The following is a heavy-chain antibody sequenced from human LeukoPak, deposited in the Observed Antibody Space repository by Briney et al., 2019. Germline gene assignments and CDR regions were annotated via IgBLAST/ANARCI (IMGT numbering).Heavy chain of an antibody. V-gene: IGHV3-21*01. Sequence: PGGSLRLSCAASGFTLSSYSMNWVRQAPGKGLERVSSISSSSSYIYYADSVKGRFTISRDNAKNSLYLQMNSLRAEDTAVYYCARDRIAVAGTYSHWGQGTLVTVSS. CDR3: ARDRIAVAGTYSH. CDR1: GFTLSSYS. D-gene: IGHD6-19*01. J-gene: IGHJ4*02. CDR2: ISSSSSYI.